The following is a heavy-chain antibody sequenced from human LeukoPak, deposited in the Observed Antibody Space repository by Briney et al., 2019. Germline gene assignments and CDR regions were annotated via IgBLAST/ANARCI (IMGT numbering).Heavy chain of an antibody. CDR1: GGTFSSYA. CDR3: ARVSSSGWSNYYYYGMYV. D-gene: IGHD6-19*01. Sequence: ASVKVSCKASGGTFSSYAISWVRQAPGQGLEWMGRIIPILGIANYAQKFQGRVTITADKSTSTAYMELSSLRSEDTAVYYCARVSSSGWSNYYYYGMYVWGQGTTVTVSS. J-gene: IGHJ6*02. V-gene: IGHV1-69*04. CDR2: IIPILGIA.